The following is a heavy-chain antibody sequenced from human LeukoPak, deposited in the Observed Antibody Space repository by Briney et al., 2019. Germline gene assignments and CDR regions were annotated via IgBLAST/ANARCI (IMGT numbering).Heavy chain of an antibody. V-gene: IGHV3-23*01. D-gene: IGHD2-21*01. CDR2: ISGSGDGA. J-gene: IGHJ4*02. CDR1: GFTFSTYA. CDR3: AKGYIQLWWFDY. Sequence: GGSLRLSCAASGFTFSTYAMSWVRQAPGKGLQWVLLISGSGDGAHYADSVKGRFTISRDNSKNTVYLQMTNLRAEDTAVYYCAKGYIQLWWFDYWGQGTLVTVSS.